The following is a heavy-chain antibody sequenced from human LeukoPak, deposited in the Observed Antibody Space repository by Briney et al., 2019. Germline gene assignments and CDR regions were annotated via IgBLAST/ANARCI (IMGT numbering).Heavy chain of an antibody. CDR1: GGSISSYY. D-gene: IGHD3-3*01. Sequence: SETLSLTCTVSGGSISSYYWSWIRQPPGKGLEWIGYIYTSASTNYNPSLKSRVTISVDTSKNQFSLKLSSVTAADTAVYYCARTHYDFWSGYYDYWGQGTLVTVSS. CDR2: IYTSAST. V-gene: IGHV4-4*09. J-gene: IGHJ4*02. CDR3: ARTHYDFWSGYYDY.